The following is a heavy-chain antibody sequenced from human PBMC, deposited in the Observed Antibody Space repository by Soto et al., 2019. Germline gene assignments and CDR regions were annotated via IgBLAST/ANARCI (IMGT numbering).Heavy chain of an antibody. CDR2: IRSKANSYAT. J-gene: IGHJ6*02. CDR1: GFTFSGSA. D-gene: IGHD1-1*01. Sequence: EVQLVESGGGLVQPGGSLKLSCAASGFTFSGSAMHWVRQASGKGLEWVGRIRSKANSYATAYAASVKGRFTISRDDSKXTXFLQMNSLKTEDTAVYYCTSASTGTTFGYYYYGMDVWGQGTTVTVSS. V-gene: IGHV3-73*02. CDR3: TSASTGTTFGYYYYGMDV.